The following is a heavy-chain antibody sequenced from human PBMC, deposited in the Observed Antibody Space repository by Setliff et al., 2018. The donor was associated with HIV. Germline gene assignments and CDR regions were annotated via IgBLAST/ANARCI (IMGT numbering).Heavy chain of an antibody. D-gene: IGHD3-3*01. CDR1: GGSISTYY. Sequence: SETLSLTCTVSGGSISTYYWSWIRQPPGKGLEWIGYIYTSGTTNYNPSLKSRVTISVDTSKKQVSLKLSFVTAADTAVYYCARHANYDFWSGYWGYYFDYWGQGTRVTVSS. J-gene: IGHJ4*02. CDR2: IYTSGTT. CDR3: ARHANYDFWSGYWGYYFDY. V-gene: IGHV4-4*09.